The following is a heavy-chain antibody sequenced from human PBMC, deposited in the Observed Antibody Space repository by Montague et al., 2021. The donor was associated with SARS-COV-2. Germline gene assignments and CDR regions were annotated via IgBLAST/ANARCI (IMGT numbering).Heavy chain of an antibody. CDR1: GGSISSSSYY. Sequence: SETLSLTCTVSGGSISSSSYYWGWIRQPPGKGLEWIGSIYYSGSTYYNPSLRSRVTISVDTSKNQFSLKLSSVTAADTAVYYCARAPEETYSSSGYYYYGLDVWGQGTTVTVSS. D-gene: IGHD6-13*01. CDR3: ARAPEETYSSSGYYYYGLDV. CDR2: IYYSGST. V-gene: IGHV4-39*07. J-gene: IGHJ6*02.